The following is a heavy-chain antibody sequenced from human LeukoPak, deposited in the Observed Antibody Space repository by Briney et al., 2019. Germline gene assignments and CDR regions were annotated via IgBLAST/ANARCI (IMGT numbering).Heavy chain of an antibody. Sequence: HPSETLSLTCTVSGGSISSSSYYWGWIRQPPGKGLEWIGSIYYSGSTYYNPSLKSRVTISVDTSKNQFSLKLSSVTAADTAAYYCARDYDILTGSSAVDYWGQGTLVTVSS. CDR1: GGSISSSSYY. V-gene: IGHV4-39*02. D-gene: IGHD3-9*01. CDR3: ARDYDILTGSSAVDY. CDR2: IYYSGST. J-gene: IGHJ4*02.